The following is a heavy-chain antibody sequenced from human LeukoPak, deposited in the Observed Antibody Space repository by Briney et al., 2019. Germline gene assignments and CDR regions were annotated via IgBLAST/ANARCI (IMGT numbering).Heavy chain of an antibody. CDR3: AQWSRYFDY. Sequence: GGSLRLSCAAPGFTFSSYAMSWVRPAPGKGLEWVSAISGSGGSTYYADSVKGRFTISRDNSKNTLYLQMNSLRAEDTALYFCAQWSRYFDYWGQGTPVTVSS. D-gene: IGHD1-26*01. J-gene: IGHJ4*02. V-gene: IGHV3-23*01. CDR1: GFTFSSYA. CDR2: ISGSGGST.